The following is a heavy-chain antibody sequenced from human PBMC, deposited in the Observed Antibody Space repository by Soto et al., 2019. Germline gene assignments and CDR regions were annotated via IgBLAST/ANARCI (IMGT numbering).Heavy chain of an antibody. CDR2: MNPNSGNT. D-gene: IGHD4-17*01. J-gene: IGHJ6*03. CDR3: ARGTTTVTREYYYYSMDV. V-gene: IGHV1-8*01. CDR1: GYTFISYD. Sequence: ASVKVSCKASGYTFISYDIIWVRQATGQGLEWMGWMNPNSGNTGYAQKFQGRVTMTRNTSISTAYMELSSLRSEDTAVYYCARGTTTVTREYYYYSMDVWGKGTTVTVSS.